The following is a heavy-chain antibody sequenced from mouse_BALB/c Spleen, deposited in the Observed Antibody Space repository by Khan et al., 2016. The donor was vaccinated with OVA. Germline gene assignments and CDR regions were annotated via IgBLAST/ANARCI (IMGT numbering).Heavy chain of an antibody. CDR3: ARRGYGNYWFAY. Sequence: VRLQQSGAELVRPGALVKLSCKASGFNIKDYYMLWVKQSPEQGLEWIGWIDPENGNTIYDPKFQGKASITADTSSNTAYLQLSSLTSEDTAVYYCARRGYGNYWFAYWGQGTLVTVSA. CDR1: GFNIKDYY. CDR2: IDPENGNT. D-gene: IGHD2-1*01. V-gene: IGHV14-1*02. J-gene: IGHJ3*01.